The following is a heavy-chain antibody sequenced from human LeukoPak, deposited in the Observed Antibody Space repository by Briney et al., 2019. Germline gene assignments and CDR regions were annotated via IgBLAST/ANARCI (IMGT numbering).Heavy chain of an antibody. CDR2: ITYDGSSK. D-gene: IGHD3-3*01. V-gene: IGHV3-30-3*01. Sequence: GGSLRLSCAASGFSFSSYAMHWVRQAPGKGLEWVAIITYDGSSKYYADSVEGRFTISRDQSKNTLYLQMNSLRPEDTAIYYCAREKRSVYYPGYWGQGTLVTVSS. CDR3: AREKRSVYYPGY. J-gene: IGHJ4*02. CDR1: GFSFSSYA.